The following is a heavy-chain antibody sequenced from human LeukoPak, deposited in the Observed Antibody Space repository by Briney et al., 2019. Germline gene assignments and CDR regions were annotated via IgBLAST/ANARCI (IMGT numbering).Heavy chain of an antibody. CDR1: GYTFTSYD. J-gene: IGHJ5*02. CDR3: ARARWYSSSWYSRFSYNWFDP. CDR2: MNPNSGNT. V-gene: IGHV1-8*01. Sequence: ALVKVSCKASGYTFTSYDINWVRQATGQGLEWMGWMNPNSGNTGYAQKFQGRVTMTRNTSISTAYMELSSLRSEDTAVYYCARARWYSSSWYSRFSYNWFDPWGQGTLVTVSS. D-gene: IGHD6-13*01.